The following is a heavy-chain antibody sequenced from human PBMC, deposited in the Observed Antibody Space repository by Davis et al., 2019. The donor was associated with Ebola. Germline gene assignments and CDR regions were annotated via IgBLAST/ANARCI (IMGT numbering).Heavy chain of an antibody. CDR2: IYNRGST. D-gene: IGHD5-12*01. J-gene: IGHJ3*02. Sequence: MPSETLSLTCSVSGGSISRSSYFWGWIRQPPGKGLEWIGSIYNRGSTYYNPSLKSRGTISLDTSKNQFSLKLNSVTAADTAVYYCARGGWTYENDDAFDIWGQGTMITVSS. CDR1: GGSISRSSYF. V-gene: IGHV4-39*07. CDR3: ARGGWTYENDDAFDI.